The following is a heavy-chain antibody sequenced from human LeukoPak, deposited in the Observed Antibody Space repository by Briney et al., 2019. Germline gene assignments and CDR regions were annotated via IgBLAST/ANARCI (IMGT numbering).Heavy chain of an antibody. J-gene: IGHJ3*02. CDR3: ARYSGSHYAFDI. Sequence: GTSLRLSCAASGVTFRSYGMHWVRQAPGKGLEWVAVISYGGSTKLYADSVKGRFAISRDDSKNTLFLQMNSLMPEDTAVYYCARYSGSHYAFDIWGQGTMVTISS. CDR1: GVTFRSYG. CDR2: ISYGGSTK. V-gene: IGHV3-30*03. D-gene: IGHD1-26*01.